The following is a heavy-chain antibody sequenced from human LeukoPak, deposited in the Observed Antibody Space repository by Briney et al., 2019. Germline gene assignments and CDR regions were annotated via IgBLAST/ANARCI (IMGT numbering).Heavy chain of an antibody. J-gene: IGHJ4*02. Sequence: GGSLRLSCAASGFTFGSYAMNWVRQAPGKGLEWISYISSSGSTIYYADSVKGRFTISRDNAKNSLYLQMNSLRAEDTAVYYCARDPPTSFIVGPTNYFDYWGQGTLVTVSS. V-gene: IGHV3-48*03. CDR3: ARDPPTSFIVGPTNYFDY. D-gene: IGHD1-26*01. CDR1: GFTFGSYA. CDR2: ISSSGSTI.